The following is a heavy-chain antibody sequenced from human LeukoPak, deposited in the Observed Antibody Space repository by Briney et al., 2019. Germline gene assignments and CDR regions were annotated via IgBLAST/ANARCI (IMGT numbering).Heavy chain of an antibody. CDR1: GFTFSSYA. CDR3: ARSATSITGTIEHYFDY. CDR2: ISRSGGTT. V-gene: IGHV3-23*01. Sequence: GGSLRLSCAASGFTFSSYAMNWVRQAPGKGLGWVSVISRSGGTTYYADSVKGRFTISRDTSKNTLYLQMNSLRAEDTAVYYCARSATSITGTIEHYFDYWGQGTLVTVSS. J-gene: IGHJ4*02. D-gene: IGHD1-7*01.